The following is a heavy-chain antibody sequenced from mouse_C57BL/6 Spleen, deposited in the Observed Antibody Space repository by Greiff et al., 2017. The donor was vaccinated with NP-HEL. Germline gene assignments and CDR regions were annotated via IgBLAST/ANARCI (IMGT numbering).Heavy chain of an antibody. CDR2: IWWDDDK. CDR3: ARIRRRMVTTGYDYAMDY. CDR1: GFSLSTFGMG. V-gene: IGHV8-8*01. D-gene: IGHD2-2*01. Sequence: QVTLKESGPGILQPSQTLSLTCSFSGFSLSTFGMGVGWIRQPSGTGLEWLAHIWWDDDKYYNPALKSRLTISKDTSKNQVFLKIANVDTADTATYYCARIRRRMVTTGYDYAMDYWGQGTSVTVSS. J-gene: IGHJ4*01.